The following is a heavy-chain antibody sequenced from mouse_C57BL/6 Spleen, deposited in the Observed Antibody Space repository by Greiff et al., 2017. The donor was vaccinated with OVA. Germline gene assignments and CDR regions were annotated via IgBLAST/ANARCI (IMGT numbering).Heavy chain of an antibody. Sequence: QVQLQQPGAELVKPGASVKLSCKASGYTFTSYWMQWVKQRPGQGLEWIGEIDPSDSYTNYNQKFKGKATLTVDTSSITAYMQLSSLTSEDSAVYYCARSSRFDYWGQGTTLTVAS. J-gene: IGHJ2*01. CDR1: GYTFTSYW. CDR3: ARSSRFDY. CDR2: IDPSDSYT. V-gene: IGHV1-50*01. D-gene: IGHD1-3*01.